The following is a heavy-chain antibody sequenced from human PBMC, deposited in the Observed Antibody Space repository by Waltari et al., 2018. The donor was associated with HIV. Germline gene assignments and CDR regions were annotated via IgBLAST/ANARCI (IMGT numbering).Heavy chain of an antibody. CDR2: INAAISKA. Sequence: QVQLVQSGAEVKKPGASVNISCKASGYIFSDYAIHWVRQPPGKRLEWSGGINAAISKAKYSQKCQGRVTITRDTSATTAYMEVRSLTSEDTALYYCARVAREISLVRGGWLHPWGQGTLVTVSS. D-gene: IGHD3-10*01. CDR3: ARVAREISLVRGGWLHP. CDR1: GYIFSDYA. J-gene: IGHJ5*02. V-gene: IGHV1-3*01.